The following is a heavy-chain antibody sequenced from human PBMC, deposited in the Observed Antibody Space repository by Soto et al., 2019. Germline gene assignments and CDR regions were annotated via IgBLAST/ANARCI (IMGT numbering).Heavy chain of an antibody. CDR3: ARGGIAARFGGIFDY. D-gene: IGHD6-6*01. Sequence: KPSETLSLTCAVYGGSFSGYYWSWIRQPPGKGLEWIGEINHSGSTNYNPSLKSRVTISVDTSKNQFSLKLSSVTAADTAVYYCARGGIAARFGGIFDYWGQGTLVTVSS. J-gene: IGHJ4*02. V-gene: IGHV4-34*01. CDR2: INHSGST. CDR1: GGSFSGYY.